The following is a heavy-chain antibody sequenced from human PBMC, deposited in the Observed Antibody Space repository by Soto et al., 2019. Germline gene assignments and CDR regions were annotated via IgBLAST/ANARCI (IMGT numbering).Heavy chain of an antibody. Sequence: QVQLVESGGGVVQPGRSLRLSCAASGFTFSSYGMHWVRQAPGKGLEWVAVIWYDGSNKYYADSVKGRFTISRDNSKNTLYLQMNSLRAEDTAVYYCASDDSSGYYLLDYWGQGTLVTVSS. CDR1: GFTFSSYG. CDR2: IWYDGSNK. CDR3: ASDDSSGYYLLDY. D-gene: IGHD3-22*01. J-gene: IGHJ4*02. V-gene: IGHV3-33*01.